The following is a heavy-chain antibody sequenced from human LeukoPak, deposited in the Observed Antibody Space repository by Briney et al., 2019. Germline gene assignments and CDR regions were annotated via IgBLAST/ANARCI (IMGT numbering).Heavy chain of an antibody. CDR3: ARDRRQYCGGDCYPGG. CDR2: ISAYNGNT. Sequence: ASVKVSCKASGYTFINYGISWVRQAPGQGLEWMGWISAYNGNTNYAQKLQGRVTMTTDTSTSTAYMELRSLRSDDTAVYYCARDRRQYCGGDCYPGGWGQGTLVTVSS. V-gene: IGHV1-18*01. J-gene: IGHJ4*02. CDR1: GYTFINYG. D-gene: IGHD2-21*02.